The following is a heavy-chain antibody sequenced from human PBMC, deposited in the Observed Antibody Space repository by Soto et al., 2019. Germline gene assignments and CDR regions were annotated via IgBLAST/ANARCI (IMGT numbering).Heavy chain of an antibody. Sequence: EVQLVESGGVVVQPGGSLRLSCAASGFTFDDYTMHWVRQAPGKGLEWVSLISWDGGSTYYADSVKGRFTISRDNSKNCLYLQMNSLRTEDTALYYCAKDISSGSQTWYFDLWGRGTLVTFSS. J-gene: IGHJ2*01. CDR3: AKDISSGSQTWYFDL. D-gene: IGHD3-10*01. CDR2: ISWDGGST. CDR1: GFTFDDYT. V-gene: IGHV3-43*01.